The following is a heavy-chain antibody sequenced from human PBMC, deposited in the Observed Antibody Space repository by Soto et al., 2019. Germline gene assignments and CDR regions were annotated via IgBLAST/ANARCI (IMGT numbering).Heavy chain of an antibody. J-gene: IGHJ4*02. CDR2: ISYDGSDK. Sequence: QVQLVESGGGVVQPGRSLRLSCTASGFTFSSYGMHWVRQAPGKGLEWVAVISYDGSDKYYADSVKGRFTISRDNSKNTLYLQMNSLRDEDTAVYYCAKEASGSGYLGDFVVYWGQGTLVIVSS. CDR1: GFTFSSYG. V-gene: IGHV3-30*18. CDR3: AKEASGSGYLGDFVVY. D-gene: IGHD3-22*01.